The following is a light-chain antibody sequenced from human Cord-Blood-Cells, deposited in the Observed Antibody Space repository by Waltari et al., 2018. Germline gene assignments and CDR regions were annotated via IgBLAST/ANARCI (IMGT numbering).Light chain of an antibody. CDR1: QSVLYSSNNKNY. Sequence: DIVMTQSPDSLAVSLGDRATINCNSSQSVLYSSNNKNYLAWYQQKPGQPPKLLIYWASTRESGVPDRFSGSGSGTDFTLTINSLQAEDVAVYYCQQYYSTPTFGQGTKVEIK. J-gene: IGKJ1*01. CDR3: QQYYSTPT. V-gene: IGKV4-1*01. CDR2: WAS.